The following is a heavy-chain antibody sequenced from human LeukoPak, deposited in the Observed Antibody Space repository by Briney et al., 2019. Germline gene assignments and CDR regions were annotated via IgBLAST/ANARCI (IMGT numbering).Heavy chain of an antibody. CDR3: AGDYDILTGYYHDAFDI. CDR1: GYTFTSYA. V-gene: IGHV1-69*05. Sequence: SVKVSCKASGYTFTSYAISWVRQAPGQGLEWMGRIIPIFGTANYAQKFQGRVTITTDESTSTAYMELSSLRSEDTAVYYCAGDYDILTGYYHDAFDIWGQGTMVTVSS. CDR2: IIPIFGTA. D-gene: IGHD3-9*01. J-gene: IGHJ3*02.